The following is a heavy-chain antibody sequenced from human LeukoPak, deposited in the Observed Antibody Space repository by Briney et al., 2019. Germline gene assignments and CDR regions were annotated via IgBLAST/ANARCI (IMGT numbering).Heavy chain of an antibody. D-gene: IGHD3-22*01. CDR3: ARDLGQYYDTSDNWFDP. Sequence: GGSLRLSCAASGFTFSNYWMHWVRQAPGKGLVWVSRINSDGINTSYGDSVKGRFTISRDNAKNTLNLQMNSLRAEDTAVYYCARDLGQYYDTSDNWFDPWGQGTLVTVSS. CDR2: INSDGINT. J-gene: IGHJ5*02. CDR1: GFTFSNYW. V-gene: IGHV3-74*01.